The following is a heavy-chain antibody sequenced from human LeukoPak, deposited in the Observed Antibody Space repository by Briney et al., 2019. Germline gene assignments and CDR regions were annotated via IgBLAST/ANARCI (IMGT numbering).Heavy chain of an antibody. J-gene: IGHJ4*02. D-gene: IGHD3/OR15-3a*01. CDR2: IYYSGST. V-gene: IGHV4-39*01. CDR3: ARWTDYYFDY. Sequence: SETLSLTCTVSGGSISSSDYSWGWIRQPPGKGLEWIGSIYYSGSTYYNPSLKSRVTISADTSKNQFSLKLSSVTAADTAVYYCARWTDYYFDYWGQGTLVTVSS. CDR1: GGSISSSDYS.